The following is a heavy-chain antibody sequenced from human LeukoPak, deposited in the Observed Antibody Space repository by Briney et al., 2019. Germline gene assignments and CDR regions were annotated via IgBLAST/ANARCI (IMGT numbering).Heavy chain of an antibody. CDR3: AVYCGGDCEFDP. CDR1: GFTFSSYW. CDR2: IKQDGSEK. D-gene: IGHD2-21*02. J-gene: IGHJ5*02. V-gene: IGHV3-7*01. Sequence: GGSLRLSCAASGFTFSSYWMSWVRQAPGKGLEWVANIKQDGSEKYYADSVKGRFTISRDNSKNTLYLQMNSLRAEDTAVYYCAVYCGGDCEFDPWGQGTLVTVSS.